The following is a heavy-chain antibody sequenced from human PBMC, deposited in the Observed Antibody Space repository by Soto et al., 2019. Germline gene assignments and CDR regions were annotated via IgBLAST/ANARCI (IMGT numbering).Heavy chain of an antibody. Sequence: SATLSLTCSVSGGSISSSSYCWGWIRQPPGKGLEWIGSIYYSGSTYYNPSLKSRVTISVDTSKNQFSLKLSSVTAADTAVYYCARDRIAARGEVDYWGQGTLVTVSS. D-gene: IGHD6-13*01. CDR2: IYYSGST. V-gene: IGHV4-39*07. CDR3: ARDRIAARGEVDY. J-gene: IGHJ4*02. CDR1: GGSISSSSYC.